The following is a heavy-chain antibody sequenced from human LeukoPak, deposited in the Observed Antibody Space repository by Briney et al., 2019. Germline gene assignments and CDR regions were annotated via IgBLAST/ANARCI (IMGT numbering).Heavy chain of an antibody. V-gene: IGHV3-7*05. D-gene: IGHD1-14*01. CDR2: IKQDGSEK. CDR1: GFTFSNYW. J-gene: IGHJ4*02. CDR3: ARGAPYRDSDDC. Sequence: GGSLRLSCAASGFTFSNYWMSWVRQAPGKGLEWVANIKQDGSEKYYVDSVKGRFTISRDNAENSLYPQMNSLRAEDTAVYFCARGAPYRDSDDCWGQGTLVTVSS.